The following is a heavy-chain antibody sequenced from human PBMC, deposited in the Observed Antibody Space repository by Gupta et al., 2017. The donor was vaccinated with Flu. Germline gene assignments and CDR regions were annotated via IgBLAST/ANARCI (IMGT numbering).Heavy chain of an antibody. CDR3: ARALYASGLEGNWFDP. D-gene: IGHD3-3*01. V-gene: IGHV4-4*07. CDR2: CYKRGDT. Sequence: TAGKGLEWIGRCYKRGDTDYNPSLKGRVSMSMYASKNTIALKWRSGIGADTAVYCCARALYASGLEGNWFDPWGPGVMVTVSS. J-gene: IGHJ5*02.